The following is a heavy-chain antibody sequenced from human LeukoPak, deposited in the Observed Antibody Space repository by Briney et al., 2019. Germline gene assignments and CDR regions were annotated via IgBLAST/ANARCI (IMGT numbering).Heavy chain of an antibody. Sequence: GRSLRLSCAASGFTFSSYAMHWVRQAPGKGLEWVAVISYDGSNKYYADSVKGRFTISRDNSKNTLYLQMNSLRAEDTAVYYCARPSDVLLWFGEFNLDYWGQGTLVTVSS. CDR3: ARPSDVLLWFGEFNLDY. J-gene: IGHJ4*02. D-gene: IGHD3-10*01. V-gene: IGHV3-30-3*01. CDR2: ISYDGSNK. CDR1: GFTFSSYA.